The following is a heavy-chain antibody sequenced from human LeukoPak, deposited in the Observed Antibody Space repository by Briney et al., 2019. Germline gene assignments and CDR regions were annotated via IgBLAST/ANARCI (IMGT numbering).Heavy chain of an antibody. J-gene: IGHJ5*02. D-gene: IGHD6-6*01. CDR3: AKDTPYIAAPSGGFDP. CDR1: GYTFTSYD. V-gene: IGHV1-8*01. CDR2: MNPNSGNT. Sequence: GASVKVSCKASGYTFTSYDINWVRQATGQGLEWMGWMNPNSGNTGYAQKFQGRVTMTRNTSISTAYMELSSLRSEDTAVYYCAKDTPYIAAPSGGFDPWGQGTLVTVSS.